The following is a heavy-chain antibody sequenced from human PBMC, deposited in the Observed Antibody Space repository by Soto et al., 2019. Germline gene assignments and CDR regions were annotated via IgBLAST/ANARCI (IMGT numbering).Heavy chain of an antibody. CDR1: GFTFDDYA. J-gene: IGHJ4*02. CDR2: ISWNSGSI. V-gene: IGHV3-9*01. Sequence: GGSLRLSCAASGFTFDDYAMHWVRQAPGKGLEWVSGISWNSGSIGYADSVKGRFTISRDNAKNSLYLQMNSLRAEDTALYYCAKDMEDGNGPVDYWGQGTLVTVSS. D-gene: IGHD1-1*01. CDR3: AKDMEDGNGPVDY.